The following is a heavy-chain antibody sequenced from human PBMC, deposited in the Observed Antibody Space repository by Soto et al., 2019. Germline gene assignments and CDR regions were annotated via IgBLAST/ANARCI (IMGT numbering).Heavy chain of an antibody. D-gene: IGHD3-22*01. J-gene: IGHJ4*02. CDR2: IYWDDDK. Sequence: QITLKESGPTLVKPTQTLTLTCTFSGFSLSTSGVVVGWIRQPPGKALEWLALIYWDDDKRYSPSLKSRLTITKDTSKNQVVLTMTNMDPVDTATYYCAHRSAYYYSWGYWGQGTLVTVSS. V-gene: IGHV2-5*02. CDR3: AHRSAYYYSWGY. CDR1: GFSLSTSGVV.